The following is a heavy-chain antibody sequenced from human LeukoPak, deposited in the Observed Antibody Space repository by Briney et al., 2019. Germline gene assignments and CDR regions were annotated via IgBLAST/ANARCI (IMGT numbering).Heavy chain of an antibody. D-gene: IGHD2-2*01. V-gene: IGHV3-64*01. J-gene: IGHJ6*03. CDR2: ISSNGGST. CDR3: ARVWDCSSTSCYYYYMDV. Sequence: GGSLSLSCAASGFTFSSYAMHWVRQAQGQGLEYVSAISSNGGSTYYANSVKGRFTFSRDNSKNTLYLQMGSLRAEDMAVYYCARVWDCSSTSCYYYYMDVWGKGTTVTVSS. CDR1: GFTFSSYA.